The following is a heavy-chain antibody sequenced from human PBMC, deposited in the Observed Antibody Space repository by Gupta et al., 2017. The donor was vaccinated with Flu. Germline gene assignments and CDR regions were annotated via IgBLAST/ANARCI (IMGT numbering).Heavy chain of an antibody. V-gene: IGHV3-9*01. CDR2: ISGNSGSI. CDR1: GFTFDEYA. Sequence: EVQVVESGGGLVQPGRSLRLSCEASGFTFDEYAMHWVRQAPGKGLELVSGISGNSGSIGYADSVRGRFTISRDNANHSLYLQMNSLRAEDTALYYCAKSVGGTTRYYYMDVWGKGTTVTVS. D-gene: IGHD2-2*01. CDR3: AKSVGGTTRYYYMDV. J-gene: IGHJ6*03.